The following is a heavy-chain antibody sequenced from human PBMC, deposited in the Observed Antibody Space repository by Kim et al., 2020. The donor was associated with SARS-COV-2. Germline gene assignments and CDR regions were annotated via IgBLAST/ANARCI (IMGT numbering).Heavy chain of an antibody. D-gene: IGHD3-10*01. Sequence: SETLSLTCTVSGGSISSGGYYWSWIRQHQGKGREWIGYIYDSGSTYYNPSLKSRVTISVDTSKNQFSLKLSSVTAADTAVYYCAREIITMVRGVMRAFGMDVWGQGTTVTVSS. CDR3: AREIITMVRGVMRAFGMDV. CDR2: IYDSGST. J-gene: IGHJ6*02. V-gene: IGHV4-31*03. CDR1: GGSISSGGYY.